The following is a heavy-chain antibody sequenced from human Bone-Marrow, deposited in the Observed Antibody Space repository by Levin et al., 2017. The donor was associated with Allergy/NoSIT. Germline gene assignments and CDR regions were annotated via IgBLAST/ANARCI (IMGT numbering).Heavy chain of an antibody. CDR3: ADLSVADSSEKGLDI. J-gene: IGHJ3*02. V-gene: IGHV3-30*04. D-gene: IGHD3-22*01. CDR2: ISYDGSNK. Sequence: PGGSLRLSCAASGFTFSSYAMHWVRQAPGKGLEWVAVISYDGSNKYYADSVKGRFTISRDNSKNTLYLQMNSLRAEDTAVYYCADLSVADSSEKGLDIWGQGTMVTVSS. CDR1: GFTFSSYA.